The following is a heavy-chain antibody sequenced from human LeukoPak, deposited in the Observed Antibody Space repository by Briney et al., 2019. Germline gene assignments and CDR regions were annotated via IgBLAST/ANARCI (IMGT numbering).Heavy chain of an antibody. CDR1: GGSISSSSYY. CDR3: ARGGVRYYYYYMDV. CDR2: IYYSGST. V-gene: IGHV4-39*07. J-gene: IGHJ6*03. D-gene: IGHD2-8*01. Sequence: SETLSLTCTVSGGSISSSSYYWGWIRQPPGKGLEWIGSIYYSGSTYYNPSLKSRVTISVDTSKNQFSLKLSSVTAADTAVYYCARGGVRYYYYYMDVWGKGTTVTVSS.